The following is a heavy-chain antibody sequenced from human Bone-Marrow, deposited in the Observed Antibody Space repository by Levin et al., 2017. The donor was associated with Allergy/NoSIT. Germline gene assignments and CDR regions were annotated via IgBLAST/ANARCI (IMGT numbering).Heavy chain of an antibody. Sequence: GESLKISCAASGFSFTDSQMHWVRQAPGKGLEWLGHIRSKTNNYATAYASSVKGRFTISRDDSTNTAYLQMNSLKTEDTAVYYCARLQYYYDSLAYYKFDYWGQGTLVSVSS. CDR2: IRSKTNNYAT. CDR3: ARLQYYYDSLAYYKFDY. V-gene: IGHV3-73*01. J-gene: IGHJ4*02. D-gene: IGHD3-22*01. CDR1: GFSFTDSQ.